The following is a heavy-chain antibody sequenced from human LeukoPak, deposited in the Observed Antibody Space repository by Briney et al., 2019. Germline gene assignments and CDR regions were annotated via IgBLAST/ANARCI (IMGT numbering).Heavy chain of an antibody. CDR2: INPNSGGT. J-gene: IGHJ4*02. CDR3: ARDKSGNSGWYSYFDY. D-gene: IGHD6-19*01. V-gene: IGHV1-2*02. Sequence: ASVKVSCKASGYTFTGYFMHWVRQAPGQGLEWMGWINPNSGGTNYAQKFQGRVTMTRDTSISTAYMELSRLRSDDTAVYYCARDKSGNSGWYSYFDYWGQGTLVTVSS. CDR1: GYTFTGYF.